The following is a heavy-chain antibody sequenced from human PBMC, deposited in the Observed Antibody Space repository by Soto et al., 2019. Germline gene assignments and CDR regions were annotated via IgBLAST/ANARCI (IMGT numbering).Heavy chain of an antibody. J-gene: IGHJ6*02. CDR2: INHSGST. D-gene: IGHD3-10*01. CDR1: RGSFSNYY. CDR3: ARDTYYYGSGSYLGYYYYGMDV. Sequence: SETLSLTCAGYRGSFSNYYWSWIRQPPGKGLEWIGEINHSGSTNYNPSLKSRVTISVDTSKNQFSLKLSSVTAADTAVYYCARDTYYYGSGSYLGYYYYGMDVWGQGTTVTVSS. V-gene: IGHV4-34*01.